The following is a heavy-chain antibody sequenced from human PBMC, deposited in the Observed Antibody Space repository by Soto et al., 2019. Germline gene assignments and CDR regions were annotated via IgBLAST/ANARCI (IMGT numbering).Heavy chain of an antibody. CDR2: IYHDGST. CDR1: GYSISSGYY. J-gene: IGHJ5*02. D-gene: IGHD1-1*01. CDR3: ASRFTGTTSRFDP. V-gene: IGHV4-38-2*01. Sequence: SETLSLTCAVSGYSISSGYYWGWIRQPPGKGLEWIGSIYHDGSTYFNPSLESRVSISLDASRNQFSLRLTSVTAADTAVYYCASRFTGTTSRFDPWGQGTLVTVS.